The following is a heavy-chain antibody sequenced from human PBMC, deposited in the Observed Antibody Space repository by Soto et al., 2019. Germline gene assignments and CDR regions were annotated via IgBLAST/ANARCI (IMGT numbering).Heavy chain of an antibody. Sequence: GGSLRLSCAASGFTVSSNYMSWVRQAPGKGLEWVSVIYSGGSTYYADSVKGRFTISRDNSKNTLYLQMNSLRAEDTAVYYCAKATHDIVGATKEHNWFDPWGQGTLVTVSS. J-gene: IGHJ5*02. D-gene: IGHD1-26*01. V-gene: IGHV3-53*01. CDR2: IYSGGST. CDR1: GFTVSSNY. CDR3: AKATHDIVGATKEHNWFDP.